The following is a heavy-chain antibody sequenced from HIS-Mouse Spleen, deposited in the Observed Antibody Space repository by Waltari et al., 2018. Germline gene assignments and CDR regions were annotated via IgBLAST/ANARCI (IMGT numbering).Heavy chain of an antibody. D-gene: IGHD2-15*01. CDR1: GFTFSSYA. CDR3: AKDPSTHYYFDY. J-gene: IGHJ4*02. Sequence: EVQLLESGGGLVQPGGSLRLSCAASGFTFSSYAMSWVRQAPGKGLGWVSAISGSGGSTYHADSVKGRFTISSDNSKNTLYLQMNSLRAEDTAVYYCAKDPSTHYYFDYWGQGTLVTVSS. V-gene: IGHV3-23*01. CDR2: ISGSGGST.